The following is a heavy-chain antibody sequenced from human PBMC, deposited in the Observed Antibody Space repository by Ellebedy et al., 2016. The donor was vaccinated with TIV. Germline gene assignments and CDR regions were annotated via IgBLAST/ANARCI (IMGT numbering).Heavy chain of an antibody. CDR1: GFTFSSYG. CDR3: AGNGDREMTH. D-gene: IGHD5-24*01. CDR2: IWYDGSNK. V-gene: IGHV3-33*01. J-gene: IGHJ4*02. Sequence: GESLKISCAASGFTFSSYGMHWVRQAPGKGLEWVAVIWYDGSNKYYVDSVKGRFTISRDNSKNTMFLQMNSLRVEDSAVYYCAGNGDREMTHWGQGTLVTVSS.